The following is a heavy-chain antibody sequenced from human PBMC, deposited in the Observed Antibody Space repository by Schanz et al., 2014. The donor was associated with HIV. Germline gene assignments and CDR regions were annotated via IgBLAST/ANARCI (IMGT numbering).Heavy chain of an antibody. CDR2: ISYDGRNK. CDR3: AKDRNYYDSRFLGKGNYYYYYGMDV. J-gene: IGHJ6*02. Sequence: QVQLVESGGGVVQPGGSLRLSCAASGFTFSIYGIHWVRQAPGKGLEWLAVISYDGRNKKFANSVKGRFTVSRDNAKNTVYLQMKSLRVEDTAVYYCAKDRNYYDSRFLGKGNYYYYYGMDVWGQGTKVTV. V-gene: IGHV3-30*18. D-gene: IGHD3-22*01. CDR1: GFTFSIYG.